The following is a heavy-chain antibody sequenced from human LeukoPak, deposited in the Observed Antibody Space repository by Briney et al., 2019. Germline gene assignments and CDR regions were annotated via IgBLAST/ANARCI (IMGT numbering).Heavy chain of an antibody. J-gene: IGHJ6*03. V-gene: IGHV4-59*01. D-gene: IGHD6-13*01. CDR2: IYYSGST. Sequence: PSETLSLTCTVSGGSISSYYWSWIRQPPGKGLEWLGYIYYSGSTNYNPSLKSRVTISVDTSKNQFSLKLSSVTAADTAVYYCARASSSWSLYYYYYYMDVWGKGTTVTVSS. CDR1: GGSISSYY. CDR3: ARASSSWSLYYYYYYMDV.